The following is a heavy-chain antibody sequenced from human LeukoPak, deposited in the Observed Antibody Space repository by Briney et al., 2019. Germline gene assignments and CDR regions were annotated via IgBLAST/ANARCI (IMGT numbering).Heavy chain of an antibody. CDR1: GYTFTSYD. CDR3: AREHFRGKIVVVVAATRSRVGSYFDY. Sequence: ASVKVSCKASGYTFTSYDINWVRQATGQGLEWMGWMNPNSGNTGYAQKFQGRVTITRNTSISTAYMELSRLRSDDTAVYYCAREHFRGKIVVVVAATRSRVGSYFDYWGQGTLVTVSS. CDR2: MNPNSGNT. D-gene: IGHD2-15*01. J-gene: IGHJ4*02. V-gene: IGHV1-8*03.